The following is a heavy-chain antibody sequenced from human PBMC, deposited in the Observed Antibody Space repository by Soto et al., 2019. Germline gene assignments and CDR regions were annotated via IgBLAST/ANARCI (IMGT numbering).Heavy chain of an antibody. CDR2: MSYDGTNT. D-gene: IGHD6-19*01. V-gene: IGHV3-30*03. J-gene: IGHJ4*02. CDR1: GFTFENYA. CDR3: PRDPSPYTRGLYGIDF. Sequence: PGGSLRLSCVASGFTFENYAMSWVRQAPGKGLEWVAAMSYDGTNTYYADSVKGRFTISRDNSKNTLFMQMSSLTADDSAVYYCPRDPSPYTRGLYGIDFWRPGTLVTVSS.